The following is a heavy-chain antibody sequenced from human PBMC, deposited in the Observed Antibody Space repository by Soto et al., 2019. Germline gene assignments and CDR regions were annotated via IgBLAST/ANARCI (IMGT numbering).Heavy chain of an antibody. CDR2: INHSGST. V-gene: IGHV4-34*01. D-gene: IGHD3-22*01. Sequence: SETLSLTCAVYGGSFSGYYWSWIRQPPGKGLEWIGEINHSGSTNYNPSLKSRVTISVDTSKNQFSLKLSSVTAADTAVYYCARLWPTTYYYDSSGYHAGYWGQGTLVTVSS. CDR1: GGSFSGYY. J-gene: IGHJ4*02. CDR3: ARLWPTTYYYDSSGYHAGY.